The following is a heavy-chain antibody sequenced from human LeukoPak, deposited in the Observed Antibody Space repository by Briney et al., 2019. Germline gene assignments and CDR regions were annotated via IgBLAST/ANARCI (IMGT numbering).Heavy chain of an antibody. CDR3: AKTEETYDRAFDT. CDR1: GGSVSSRNYY. Sequence: SETLSLTCTVSGGSVSSRNYYWNWIRQSPGKGLEWIGFIPYSGRTKYNPSLKSRVTISVDTTKNQISLKLSSVTAADTAVYYCAKTEETYDRAFDTWGQGTLVTVSS. CDR2: IPYSGRT. J-gene: IGHJ4*02. D-gene: IGHD3-22*01. V-gene: IGHV4-61*01.